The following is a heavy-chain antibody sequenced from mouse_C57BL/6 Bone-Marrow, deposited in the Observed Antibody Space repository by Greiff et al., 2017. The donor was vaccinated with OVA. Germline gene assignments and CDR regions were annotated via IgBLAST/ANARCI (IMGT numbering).Heavy chain of an antibody. D-gene: IGHD1-1*01. CDR1: GFTFSSYA. CDR2: ISDGGSYT. J-gene: IGHJ3*01. CDR3: ARDRGYYGSSPWFAY. Sequence: EVQRVESGGGLVKPGGSLKLSCAASGFTFSSYAMSWVRQTPEKRLEWVATISDGGSYTYYPDNVKGRFTISRDNAKNNLYLQMSHLKSEDTAMYYCARDRGYYGSSPWFAYWGQGTLVTVSA. V-gene: IGHV5-4*01.